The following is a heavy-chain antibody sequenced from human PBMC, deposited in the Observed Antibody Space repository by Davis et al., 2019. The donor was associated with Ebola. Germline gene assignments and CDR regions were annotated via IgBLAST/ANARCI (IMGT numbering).Heavy chain of an antibody. J-gene: IGHJ4*02. V-gene: IGHV3-23*01. D-gene: IGHD3-16*01. CDR1: GFTFNNYD. CDR2: ISASEGHT. Sequence: PGGSLRLSCAASGFTFNNYDMSWVRHVPGKGLEWVSTISASEGHTHYSDSVRGRFTISRDNSKNTLYLQMNSLRDEDTAVYYCTQDRGSILGVMVTWGQGTLVTVSS. CDR3: TQDRGSILGVMVT.